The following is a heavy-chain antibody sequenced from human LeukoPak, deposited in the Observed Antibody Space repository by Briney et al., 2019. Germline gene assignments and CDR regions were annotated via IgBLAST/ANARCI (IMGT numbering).Heavy chain of an antibody. Sequence: GGSLRLSCVASGFTFSNYGMHWVRQAPGKGLGGVPVISYDGSNKYYGDSVKGRFAISRDNSKNTLYLQMNKLRAEDTAVYYCAKVAPSSRSLLDYWGQGTLVTVSS. CDR1: GFTFSNYG. CDR2: ISYDGSNK. V-gene: IGHV3-30*18. CDR3: AKVAPSSRSLLDY. D-gene: IGHD6-6*01. J-gene: IGHJ4*02.